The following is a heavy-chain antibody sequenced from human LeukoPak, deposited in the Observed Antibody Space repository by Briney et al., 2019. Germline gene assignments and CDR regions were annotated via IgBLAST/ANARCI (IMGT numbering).Heavy chain of an antibody. CDR2: IYYSGST. V-gene: IGHV4-61*01. J-gene: IGHJ4*02. D-gene: IGHD2-2*01. CDR1: GGSVSSGSYY. Sequence: SETLSLTCTVSGGSVSSGSYYWSWIRQPPGKGLEWIGYIYYSGSTNYNPSLKSRVTISVDTSKNQFSLKLSSVTAAGTAVYYCARGAVVPAKADYWGQGTLVTVSS. CDR3: ARGAVVPAKADY.